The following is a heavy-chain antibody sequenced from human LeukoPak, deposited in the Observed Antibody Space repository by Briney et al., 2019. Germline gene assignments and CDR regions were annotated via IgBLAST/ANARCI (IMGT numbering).Heavy chain of an antibody. CDR1: GSSFNTYA. D-gene: IGHD2-15*01. CDR3: AQQVGYCSSGSCYFTY. Sequence: GGSLRLSCAASGSSFNTYAMSWVRQAPGKGLEWVSAISNTGGSTYYADSVKGRFTISRDKSKNTLSLQMNSLRAEDTAVYYCAQQVGYCSSGSCYFTYWGQGTLVTVSS. J-gene: IGHJ1*01. V-gene: IGHV3-23*01. CDR2: ISNTGGST.